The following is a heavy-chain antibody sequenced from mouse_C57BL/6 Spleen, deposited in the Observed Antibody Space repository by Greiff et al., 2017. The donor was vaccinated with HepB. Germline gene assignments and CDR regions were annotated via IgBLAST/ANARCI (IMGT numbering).Heavy chain of an antibody. Sequence: ESGPGLVKPSQSLSLTCSVTGYSITSGYYWNWIRQFPGNKLEWMGYISYDGSNNYNPSLKNRISITRDTSKNQFFLKLNSATTEDTATYYCARERNWDPFFDYWGQGTTLTVSS. V-gene: IGHV3-6*01. D-gene: IGHD4-1*01. CDR2: ISYDGSN. CDR1: GYSITSGYY. J-gene: IGHJ2*01. CDR3: ARERNWDPFFDY.